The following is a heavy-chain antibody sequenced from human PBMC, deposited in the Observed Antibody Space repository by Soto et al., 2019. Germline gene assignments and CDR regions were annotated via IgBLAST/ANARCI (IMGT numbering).Heavy chain of an antibody. Sequence: PGGALRLSCATSGFTFSGHDMHWGRQATGKGLEWVSGIGSAGDTYYPDSVKGRFTVSRENAKNSLYLQMNSLRVEDTAVYYCARASAGLDYWGQGALVTVSS. J-gene: IGHJ4*02. CDR2: IGSAGDT. CDR1: GFTFSGHD. V-gene: IGHV3-13*01. D-gene: IGHD1-1*01. CDR3: ARASAGLDY.